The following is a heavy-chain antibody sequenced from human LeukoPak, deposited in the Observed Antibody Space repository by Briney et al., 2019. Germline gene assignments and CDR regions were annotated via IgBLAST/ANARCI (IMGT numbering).Heavy chain of an antibody. CDR3: ASAKRENVIAVAGTFLY. J-gene: IGHJ4*02. Sequence: SETLSLTCAVYGGSFSGYYWSWIRQPPGKGLEWIGEINHSGSTNYNPSLKSRVTISVDTSKNQFSLKLSSVTAADTAVYYCASAKRENVIAVAGTFLYWGQGTLVTVSS. D-gene: IGHD6-19*01. V-gene: IGHV4-34*01. CDR2: INHSGST. CDR1: GGSFSGYY.